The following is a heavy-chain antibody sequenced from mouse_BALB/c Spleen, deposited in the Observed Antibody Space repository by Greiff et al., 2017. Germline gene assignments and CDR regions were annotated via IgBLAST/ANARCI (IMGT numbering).Heavy chain of an antibody. Sequence: EVMLVESGGGLVKPGGSLKLSCAASGFAFSSYDMSWVRQTPEKRLEWVAYISSGGGSTYYPDTVKGRFTISRDNAKNTLYLQMSSLKSEDTAMYYCARPPNWDVKAMDYWGQGTSGTVSS. CDR1: GFAFSSYD. D-gene: IGHD4-1*01. CDR3: ARPPNWDVKAMDY. V-gene: IGHV5-12-1*01. J-gene: IGHJ4*01. CDR2: ISSGGGST.